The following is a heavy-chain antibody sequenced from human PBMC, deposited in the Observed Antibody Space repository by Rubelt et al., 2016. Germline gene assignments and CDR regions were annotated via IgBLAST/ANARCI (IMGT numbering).Heavy chain of an antibody. D-gene: IGHD6-19*01. V-gene: IGHV1-24*01. CDR2: FDPEDGET. J-gene: IGHJ4*02. CDR1: GYTLTELS. CDR3: ATDISSGWYYFDY. Sequence: QVQLVQSGAEVKKPGASVKVSCKVSGYTLTELSMHWVRQAPGKGLEWMGGFDPEDGETIYAKKCQGGVTMTEDTSTDTAYRELSSLRSEDTAVYYCATDISSGWYYFDYWGQGTLVTVSS.